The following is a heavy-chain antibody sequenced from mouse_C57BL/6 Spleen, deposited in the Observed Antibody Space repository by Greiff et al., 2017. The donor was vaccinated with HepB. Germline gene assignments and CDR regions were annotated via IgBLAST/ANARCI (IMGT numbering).Heavy chain of an antibody. CDR1: GFTFSDYG. V-gene: IGHV5-17*01. J-gene: IGHJ4*01. CDR2: ISSGSSTI. CDR3: ARRLTTVVARGYAMDY. D-gene: IGHD1-1*01. Sequence: EVKVVDSGGGLVKPGGSLKLSCAASGFTFSDYGMHWVRQAPEKGLEWVAYISSGSSTIYYADTVKGRFTISRDNAKNTLFLQMTSLRSEDTAMYYCARRLTTVVARGYAMDYWGQGTSATVSS.